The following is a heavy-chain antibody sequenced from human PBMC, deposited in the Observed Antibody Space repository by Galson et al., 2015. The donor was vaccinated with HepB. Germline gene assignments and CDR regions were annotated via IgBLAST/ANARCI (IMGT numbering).Heavy chain of an antibody. D-gene: IGHD2-2*01. J-gene: IGHJ6*02. V-gene: IGHV1-18*04. Sequence: SVKVSCKASGYTFTSYGISWVRQAPGQGLEWMGWIGAYNGNTNYAQKLQGRVTMTTDTSTSTAYMELRSLRSDDTAVYYCARVPAANYYYYGMDVWGQGTTVTVSS. CDR1: GYTFTSYG. CDR2: IGAYNGNT. CDR3: ARVPAANYYYYGMDV.